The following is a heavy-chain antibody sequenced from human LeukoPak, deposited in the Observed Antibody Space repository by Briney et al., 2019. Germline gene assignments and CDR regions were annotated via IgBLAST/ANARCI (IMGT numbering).Heavy chain of an antibody. D-gene: IGHD3-10*01. J-gene: IGHJ4*02. V-gene: IGHV3-48*03. CDR2: ISGSGDTA. Sequence: GGSLRLSCVASGFSFSNYEMNWVRQAPGKGLEWVSYISGSGDTAYYADSVKGRFTMSRDNARNSLFLQMNSLRAEDTAVYYCARDPGGLTYFDYWGQGTLVTVSS. CDR1: GFSFSNYE. CDR3: ARDPGGLTYFDY.